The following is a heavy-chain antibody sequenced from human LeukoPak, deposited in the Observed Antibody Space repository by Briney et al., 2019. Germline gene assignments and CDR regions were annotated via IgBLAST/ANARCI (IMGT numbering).Heavy chain of an antibody. Sequence: PGGSLRLSCAASGLTLSRNYMSGVPQAPGKGLEWVSVIYCGGSTYYADSVKGRFTISRDNSKNTLYLQMNSLRAEDTAVYYCARDGSSGRIFDYWGQGTLVTVSS. V-gene: IGHV3-53*01. J-gene: IGHJ4*02. D-gene: IGHD6-19*01. CDR1: GLTLSRNY. CDR3: ARDGSSGRIFDY. CDR2: IYCGGST.